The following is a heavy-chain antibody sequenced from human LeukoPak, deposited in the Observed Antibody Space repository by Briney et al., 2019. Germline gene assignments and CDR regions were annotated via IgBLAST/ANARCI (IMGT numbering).Heavy chain of an antibody. CDR2: ISYDGTNK. CDR1: GFTFSTYA. J-gene: IGHJ4*02. D-gene: IGHD1-1*01. CDR3: ARALDEGVRFDY. Sequence: GGSLRLSCTASGFTFSTYAMHWVRQAPGKGLEWVAVISYDGTNKYYVDSMKGRFTISRDNSKNTLYLQMNSLRAEDTAVYYCARALDEGVRFDYWGQGTLVTVSS. V-gene: IGHV3-30-3*01.